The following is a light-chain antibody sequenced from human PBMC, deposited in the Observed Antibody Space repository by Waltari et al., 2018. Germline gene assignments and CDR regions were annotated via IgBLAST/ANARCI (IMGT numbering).Light chain of an antibody. CDR2: LGS. V-gene: IGKV2-28*01. CDR3: MQALQTPT. CDR1: QSLLHSDGYNY. Sequence: DIEMTQSPLSLPVTPGEPASISCRSSQSLLHSDGYNYLDWYLQRPGQSPQLLIYLGSNRASGVPDRFNGSGSGTDFTLKISRVEAEDVGVYYCMQALQTPTFGQGTKVEI. J-gene: IGKJ1*01.